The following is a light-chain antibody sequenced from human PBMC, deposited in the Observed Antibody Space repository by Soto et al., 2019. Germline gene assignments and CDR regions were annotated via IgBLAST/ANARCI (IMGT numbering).Light chain of an antibody. CDR2: GAS. CDR1: ENVRSY. CDR3: QQYGSSPLYT. Sequence: EIVMTQSPASLSVSPGERATLSCRASENVRSYLAWYQQKPGQAPRLLIYGASTRATGIPARFSGSGFGTEFTLTISRLEPEDFAVYYCQQYGSSPLYTFGQGTKLEI. J-gene: IGKJ2*01. V-gene: IGKV3-15*01.